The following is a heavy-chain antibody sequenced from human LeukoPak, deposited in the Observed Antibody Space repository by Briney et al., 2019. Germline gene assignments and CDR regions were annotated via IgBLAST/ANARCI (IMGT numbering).Heavy chain of an antibody. CDR3: ARGGVDGDYGSDYYGMDV. J-gene: IGHJ6*02. V-gene: IGHV1-8*01. CDR1: GYTFTSYD. CDR2: MNPNSGNT. D-gene: IGHD4-17*01. Sequence: ASVKVSCKASGYTFTSYDINWVRQATGQGLEWMGWMNPNSGNTGYAQKFQGRVTMTTDTSTSTAYMELRSLRSDDTAVYYCARGGVDGDYGSDYYGMDVWGQGTTVTVSS.